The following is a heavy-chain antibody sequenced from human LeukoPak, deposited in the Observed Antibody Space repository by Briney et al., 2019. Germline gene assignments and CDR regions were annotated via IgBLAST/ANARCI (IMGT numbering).Heavy chain of an antibody. V-gene: IGHV3-30*04. CDR2: ISYDGSNK. D-gene: IGHD6-19*01. Sequence: GRSLRLSCAASGFTFSSYAMHWVRQAPGKGLEWVAVISYDGSNKYYADSVKGRSTISRDNSKNTLYLQMNSLRAEDTAVYYCARAGGIAVAGHYYYYMDVWGKGTTVTVSS. CDR1: GFTFSSYA. CDR3: ARAGGIAVAGHYYYYMDV. J-gene: IGHJ6*03.